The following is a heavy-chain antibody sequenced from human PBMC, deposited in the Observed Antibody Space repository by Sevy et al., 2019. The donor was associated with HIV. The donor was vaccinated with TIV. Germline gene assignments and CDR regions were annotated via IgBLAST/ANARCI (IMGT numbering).Heavy chain of an antibody. V-gene: IGHV1-46*04. Sequence: ASVKVSCKASGYSFTNYYIHWVRQAPGQGLEWMGVINPSGGSTSYAQKLQGRVTMTRDTSTSTVYMELNSLRSEDTAVYYCARVYYYDYSGPGYWGQGTLVTVSS. CDR2: INPSGGST. D-gene: IGHD3-22*01. CDR3: ARVYYYDYSGPGY. CDR1: GYSFTNYY. J-gene: IGHJ4*02.